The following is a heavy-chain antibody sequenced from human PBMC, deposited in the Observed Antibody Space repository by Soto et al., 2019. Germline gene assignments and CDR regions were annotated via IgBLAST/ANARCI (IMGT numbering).Heavy chain of an antibody. CDR1: GFDFSDYY. Sequence: GGSLRLSCAASGFDFSDYYMTWIRQAPGQGLEWLSSISSRGTSISYADSVKGRFTISRDNIENSLFLHMNSLRGEDTAVYYCAKGRGSGWAWYFDNWGQGTLVTVSS. J-gene: IGHJ4*02. CDR2: ISSRGTSI. D-gene: IGHD6-19*01. V-gene: IGHV3-11*01. CDR3: AKGRGSGWAWYFDN.